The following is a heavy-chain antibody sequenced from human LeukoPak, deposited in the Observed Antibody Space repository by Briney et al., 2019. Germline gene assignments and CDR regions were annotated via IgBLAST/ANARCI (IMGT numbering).Heavy chain of an antibody. V-gene: IGHV1-69*06. CDR1: GGTFSSYA. J-gene: IGHJ5*02. CDR2: IIPIFGTA. Sequence: GASVKVSCKASGGTFSSYAISWVRQAPGQGLEWMGGIIPIFGTANYAQKFQGRVTITADKSTSTAYMELSSLRSEDTAVYYCTRSTGSPNWFDPWGQGTLVTVSS. CDR3: TRSTGSPNWFDP. D-gene: IGHD3-10*01.